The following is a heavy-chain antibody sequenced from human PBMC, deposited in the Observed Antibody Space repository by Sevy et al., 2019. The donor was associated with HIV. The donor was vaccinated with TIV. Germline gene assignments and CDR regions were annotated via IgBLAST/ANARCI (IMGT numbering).Heavy chain of an antibody. J-gene: IGHJ3*02. CDR2: ISAYNGNT. D-gene: IGHD3-16*01. Sequence: ASVKVSCKASGYTFTSYGISWVRQAPGQGLEWMGWISAYNGNTNYAQKLQGTVTMTTDTSTSTAYMELRSLRSDDTAVYYCARGRGYVWESYRPDKRDHAFDIWGQGTMVTVSS. CDR1: GYTFTSYG. CDR3: ARGRGYVWESYRPDKRDHAFDI. V-gene: IGHV1-18*01.